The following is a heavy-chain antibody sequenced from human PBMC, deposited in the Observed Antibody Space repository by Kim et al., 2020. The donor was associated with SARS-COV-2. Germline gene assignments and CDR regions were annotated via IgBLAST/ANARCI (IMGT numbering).Heavy chain of an antibody. CDR2: NT. D-gene: IGHD6-19*01. J-gene: IGHJ4*02. V-gene: IGHV1-3*01. Sequence: NTRNSPKFQAQVSITRETSATTAYLELSGLRSEDTAVYYCAREAVAGSFDYWGQGTLVTVSS. CDR3: AREAVAGSFDY.